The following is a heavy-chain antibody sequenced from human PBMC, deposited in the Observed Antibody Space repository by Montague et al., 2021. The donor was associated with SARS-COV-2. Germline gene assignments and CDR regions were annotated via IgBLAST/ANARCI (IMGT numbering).Heavy chain of an antibody. J-gene: IGHJ4*02. CDR2: N. V-gene: IGHV6-1*01. CDR3: ARTSSSSDY. Sequence: NYYSLSVKSRITINPDTSKNQISLQLNSVTPEATAVYYCARTSSSSDYWGQGTLVTVSS.